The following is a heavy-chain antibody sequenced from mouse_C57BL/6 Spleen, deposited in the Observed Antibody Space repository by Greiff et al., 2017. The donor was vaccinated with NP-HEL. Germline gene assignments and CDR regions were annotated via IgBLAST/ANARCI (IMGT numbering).Heavy chain of an antibody. CDR2: IYPGDGDT. J-gene: IGHJ1*03. V-gene: IGHV1-80*01. CDR3: AKQGGNSSGYWYFDV. Sequence: VQLQQSGAELVKPGASVKISCKASGYAFSSYWMNWVKQRPGKGLEWIGQIYPGDGDTNYNGKFKGKATLTADKTSSTAYMQLSSLTSEDSAVYFCAKQGGNSSGYWYFDVWGTGTTVTVSS. D-gene: IGHD3-2*02. CDR1: GYAFSSYW.